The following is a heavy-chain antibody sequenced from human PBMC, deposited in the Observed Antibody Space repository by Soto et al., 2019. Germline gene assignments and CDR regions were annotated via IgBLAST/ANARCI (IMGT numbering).Heavy chain of an antibody. CDR3: ARESPFYVSSDSHLVY. D-gene: IGHD6-19*01. CDR2: TYYRSRWYN. CDR1: GDSVSGNSAA. Sequence: SQTLSLTCAISGDSVSGNSAAWNWIRQSPSRGLEWLGRTYYRSRWYNDYAVSVKSRITVTPDTSKNQFSLHLNSVTPEDTAVFYGARESPFYVSSDSHLVYGGRGALVTVSS. V-gene: IGHV6-1*01. J-gene: IGHJ4*02.